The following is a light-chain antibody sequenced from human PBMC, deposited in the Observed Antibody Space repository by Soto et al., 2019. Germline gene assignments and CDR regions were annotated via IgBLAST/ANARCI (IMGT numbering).Light chain of an antibody. V-gene: IGKV3-20*01. CDR1: QSVSSTY. CDR3: QEDSYSPPART. Sequence: ETVLTQSPGTLSLSPGERAILSCRASQSVSSTYLAWYQQKPGQAPRLLIYAAFSMATGIPDRFSGSGSGIDCTLTITSMEPEDSAVYYCQEDSYSPPARTFGQGTKVEIK. CDR2: AAF. J-gene: IGKJ1*01.